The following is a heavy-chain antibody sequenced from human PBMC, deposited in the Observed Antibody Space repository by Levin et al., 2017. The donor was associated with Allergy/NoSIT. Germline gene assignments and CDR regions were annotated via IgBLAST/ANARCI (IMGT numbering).Heavy chain of an antibody. V-gene: IGHV4-61*01. CDR2: IYNSGNT. J-gene: IGHJ4*02. CDR1: GGSVTSGSYY. CDR3: ASRTFDSSGHYPKYHFDS. Sequence: SETLSLTCTVSGGSVTSGSYYWSWIRQPPGKGLEWIGYIYNSGNTYYNPSLKSRVTISVDTSKSQFSLKLSSMTAADTAVYYCASRTFDSSGHYPKYHFDSWGPGTLVTVSS. D-gene: IGHD2-2*01.